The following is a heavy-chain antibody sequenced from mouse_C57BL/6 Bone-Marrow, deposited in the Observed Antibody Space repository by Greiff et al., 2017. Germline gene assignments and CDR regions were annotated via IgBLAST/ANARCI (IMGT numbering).Heavy chain of an antibody. J-gene: IGHJ1*03. Sequence: VQLQQPGAELVRPGSSVKLSCKASGYTFTSYWMHWVKQRPIQGLEWIGNIDPSDSETHYNQKFKDKATLTVDKSSSAAYMQLSSLTSEDSAVYYCASDDYYGSSSHFDVWGTGTTVTVSS. D-gene: IGHD1-1*01. CDR1: GYTFTSYW. CDR2: IDPSDSET. CDR3: ASDDYYGSSSHFDV. V-gene: IGHV1-52*01.